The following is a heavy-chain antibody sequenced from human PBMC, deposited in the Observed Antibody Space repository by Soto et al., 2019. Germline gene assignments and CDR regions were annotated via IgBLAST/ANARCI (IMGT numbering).Heavy chain of an antibody. CDR2: TRNKANSYTT. V-gene: IGHV3-72*01. CDR3: ARGQRAMLAAFDI. D-gene: IGHD2-2*01. J-gene: IGHJ3*02. CDR1: EFTCSDHY. Sequence: SLRLPSASSEFTCSDHYMGLVRQATGKGLEWVGRTRNKANSYTTEYAVSVKGRFTISRDDSKNSLYLQMNSLKTEDTAVYYCARGQRAMLAAFDIWGQGTMVTVSS.